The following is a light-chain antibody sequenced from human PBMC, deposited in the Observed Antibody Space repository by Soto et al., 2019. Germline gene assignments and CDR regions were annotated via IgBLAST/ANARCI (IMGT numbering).Light chain of an antibody. CDR3: QQRSNWPPT. CDR1: QSVSSY. Sequence: EIVLTQSPATLSLSPGERATLSCRASQSVSSYLAWYQQKPGQAPRLLIYDASTRATGIPARFSGSGSGTDFTLTITSLEPEDFAVYYCQQRSNWPPTFGQGTQGGYQ. CDR2: DAS. J-gene: IGKJ1*01. V-gene: IGKV3-11*01.